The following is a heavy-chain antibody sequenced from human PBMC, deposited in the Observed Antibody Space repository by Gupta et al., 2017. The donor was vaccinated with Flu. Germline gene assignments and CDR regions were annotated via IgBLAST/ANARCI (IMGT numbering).Heavy chain of an antibody. V-gene: IGHV4-31*03. CDR3: ARRGAYFLDY. J-gene: IGHJ4*02. CDR2: VYFSCNT. D-gene: IGHD3-16*01. Sequence: QVQMQESGPGLVKPSQTLSLTCTVSGDSLNSGSYYWSWLRQRPGKALDWIGYVYFSCNTYYNPSLQSRFSIAGDTSKNQVSVKVGSVTDADTAVYYCARRGAYFLDYWGQETLVAVYS. CDR1: GDSLNSGSYY.